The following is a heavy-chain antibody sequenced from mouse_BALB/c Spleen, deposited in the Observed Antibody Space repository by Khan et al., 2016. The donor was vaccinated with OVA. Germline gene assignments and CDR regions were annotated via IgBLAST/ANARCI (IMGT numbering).Heavy chain of an antibody. D-gene: IGHD1-1*01. CDR3: ARSITPVVAFYY. J-gene: IGHJ2*01. CDR1: GLTFSSSA. CDR2: IRTGGRKI. V-gene: IGHV5-9-1*01. Sequence: EVELVESGGGLVKPGGSLKLSCAASGLTFSSSAMSWVRQTPEKRLEWVATIRTGGRKIYYADSVKGRFTISRDNAKNTLSLQMSSLRSDDTAMYYFARSITPVVAFYYWGQGTTLTVSS.